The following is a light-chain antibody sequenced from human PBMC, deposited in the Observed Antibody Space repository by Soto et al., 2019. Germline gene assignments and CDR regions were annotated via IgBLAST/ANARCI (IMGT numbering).Light chain of an antibody. J-gene: IGKJ1*01. CDR1: QSVCSRC. Sequence: EIVLTQSPGTLSLSPGERVTLSCRASQSVCSRCLAWYQQKPGQSPRLLIYGASSRATGIPDRFSGSGSGTDFTLTISRLEPEDFAVYYCQHYDTTPWTFGQGTKVVIK. V-gene: IGKV3-20*01. CDR2: GAS. CDR3: QHYDTTPWT.